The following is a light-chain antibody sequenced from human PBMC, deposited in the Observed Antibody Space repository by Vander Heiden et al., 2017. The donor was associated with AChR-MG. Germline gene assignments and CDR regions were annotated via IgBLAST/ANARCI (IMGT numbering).Light chain of an antibody. Sequence: EIVMTQSPATLSVSPGERATPSCRASQSVSNNLAWYQQKPGQAPRLLMYGASTRANGIPARFSGSGSGTEFTLTISRRQSEDFAVYYCQQENNCPCTLGQGTKLEIK. CDR3: QQENNCPCT. CDR2: GAS. CDR1: QSVSNN. V-gene: IGKV3-15*01. J-gene: IGKJ2*02.